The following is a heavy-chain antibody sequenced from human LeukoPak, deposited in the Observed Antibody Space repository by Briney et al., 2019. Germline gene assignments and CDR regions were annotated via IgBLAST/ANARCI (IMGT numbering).Heavy chain of an antibody. D-gene: IGHD2-15*01. CDR1: GGSISGYY. CDR3: ARGMGGYCSGGSCPPDY. Sequence: PSETLSLTCIVSGGSISGYYWSWIRQPPGKGLEWIGYIHYSGSTNYNPSLKSRVTISVDTSKNQFSLKLSSVTAADTAVYYCARGMGGYCSGGSCPPDYWGQGTLVTVSS. CDR2: IHYSGST. J-gene: IGHJ4*02. V-gene: IGHV4-59*01.